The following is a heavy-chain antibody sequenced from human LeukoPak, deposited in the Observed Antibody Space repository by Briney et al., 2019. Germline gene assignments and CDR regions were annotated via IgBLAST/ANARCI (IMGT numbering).Heavy chain of an antibody. J-gene: IGHJ4*02. CDR2: ISSSGGTR. V-gene: IGHV3-48*03. CDR1: EFALSVYE. Sequence: GGSLRLSCAVSEFALSVYEMYWVRQAPGKGLEWVSYISSSGGTRYYADSVKGRFTISRDNAKNSLYLQMSSRRAEDTAVYYCTTLTVASSFDYWGQGALVTVSS. CDR3: TTLTVASSFDY. D-gene: IGHD4-17*01.